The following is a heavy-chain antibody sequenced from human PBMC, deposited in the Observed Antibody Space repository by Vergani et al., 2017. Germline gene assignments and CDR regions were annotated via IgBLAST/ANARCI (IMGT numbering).Heavy chain of an antibody. CDR1: GFTFSSYS. CDR2: ISLSSSYI. V-gene: IGHV3-21*01. D-gene: IGHD3-10*01. Sequence: VQLVESGGGLVKPGGSLRLSCAASGFTFSSYSMKWVRQAQGKGLEWVSSISLSSSYIYYAESVKGRFTISRDNAPNALYLQMNSLRDEDTAGYYCARDAMVRGVRTHIGYWGQGTLVTVSS. J-gene: IGHJ4*02. CDR3: ARDAMVRGVRTHIGY.